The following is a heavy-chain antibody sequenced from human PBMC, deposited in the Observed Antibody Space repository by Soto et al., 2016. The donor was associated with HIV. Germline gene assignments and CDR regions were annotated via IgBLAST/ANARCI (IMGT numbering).Heavy chain of an antibody. V-gene: IGHV1-2*02. J-gene: IGHJ5*02. CDR1: GYTFTGYY. CDR2: INPNSGDT. D-gene: IGHD6-13*01. CDR3: ARDPGSWYDWFDP. Sequence: QVQLVQSGAEVKKPGASMKVSCKASGYTFTGYYMHWVRQAPGEGLEWVGWINPNSGDTNYAQKPQGGVTMTTDTSTSTAYMELRSLRSDDTAVYYCARDPGSWYDWFDPWGQGTLVTVSS.